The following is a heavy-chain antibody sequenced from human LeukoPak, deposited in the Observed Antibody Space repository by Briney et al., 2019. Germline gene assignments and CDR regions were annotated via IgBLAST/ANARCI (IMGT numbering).Heavy chain of an antibody. CDR2: INPNSGGT. V-gene: IGHV1-2*02. CDR1: GYTFTDYN. D-gene: IGHD3-10*01. J-gene: IGHJ4*02. Sequence: GASVKVSCKASGYTFTDYNIHWVRQAPGQGLEWMGWINPNSGGTNYAQRFQGMVTMTRDTSISTAYMDLGSLKSDDSATYFCSVWFGEFAQWGQGTLVTVSS. CDR3: SVWFGEFAQ.